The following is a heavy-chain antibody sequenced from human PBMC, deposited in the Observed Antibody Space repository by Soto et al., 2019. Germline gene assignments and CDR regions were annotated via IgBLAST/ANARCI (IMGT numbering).Heavy chain of an antibody. V-gene: IGHV3-33*01. D-gene: IGHD3-10*01. J-gene: IGHJ4*02. CDR2: IWYDGNNK. Sequence: QVQLVESGGGVVQPGRSLRLSCAASGFNFNKFGMLWVRQAPGKGLEWVAVIWYDGNNKYYADSMKGRFTISRDNSMNTVYLQMDSLRAEDTAVYYCARWGGSATVPYFDYWGQGILVTVSS. CDR3: ARWGGSATVPYFDY. CDR1: GFNFNKFG.